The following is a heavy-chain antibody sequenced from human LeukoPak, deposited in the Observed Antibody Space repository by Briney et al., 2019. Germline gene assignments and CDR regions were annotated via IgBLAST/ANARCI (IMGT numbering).Heavy chain of an antibody. CDR2: INSDGGST. CDR1: GFTFSSYW. V-gene: IGHV3-74*01. J-gene: IGHJ4*02. Sequence: GGSLRLSCAASGFTFSSYWMHWVRQAPGKGLVWVSRINSDGGSTSYADSVKGRFTISRDNAKNALYLHMDSLRGEDTAVYYCAKDCHWLVDHWGQGTLVTVSS. CDR3: AKDCHWLVDH. D-gene: IGHD1-1*01.